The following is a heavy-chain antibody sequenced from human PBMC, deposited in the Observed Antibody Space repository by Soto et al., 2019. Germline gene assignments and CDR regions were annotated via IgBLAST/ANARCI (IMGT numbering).Heavy chain of an antibody. CDR3: AKGLAVYYDSSGYSEN. CDR2: ISGSGGST. V-gene: IGHV3-23*01. CDR1: GGSISSYY. Sequence: PSETLSLTCTVSGGSISSYYWSWVRQAPGKGLEWVSAISGSGGSTYYADSVKGRFTISRDNSKNTLYLQMNSLRAEDTAVYYCAKGLAVYYDSSGYSENWGQGTLVTVSS. J-gene: IGHJ4*02. D-gene: IGHD3-22*01.